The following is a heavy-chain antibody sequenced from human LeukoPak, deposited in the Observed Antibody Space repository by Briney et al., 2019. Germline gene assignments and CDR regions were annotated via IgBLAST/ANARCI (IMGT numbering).Heavy chain of an antibody. CDR3: AREARLGELSPSGY. CDR2: ISSSSSYI. CDR1: GFTFSSYS. D-gene: IGHD3-16*02. V-gene: IGHV3-21*01. Sequence: PGGSLRLSCAASGFTFSSYSMNWVRQAPGKGLEWVSSISSSSSYIYYADPVKGRFTISRDNAKNSLYLQMNSLRAEDTAVYYCAREARLGELSPSGYWGQGTLVTVSS. J-gene: IGHJ4*02.